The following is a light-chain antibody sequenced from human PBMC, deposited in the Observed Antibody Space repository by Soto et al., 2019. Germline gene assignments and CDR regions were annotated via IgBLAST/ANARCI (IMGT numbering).Light chain of an antibody. CDR2: AAS. J-gene: IGKJ1*01. V-gene: IGKV3-15*01. CDR1: QSVSSK. CDR3: HQYNNWPWT. Sequence: ETVRSQSPATLSVSPGEISTLSCWASQSVSSKLAWYQQDPGQPPRILIYAASTRAAGVPVRFSGSRSETECTLTLRSLQSEDFELYYVHQYNNWPWTFGQGTKVDIK.